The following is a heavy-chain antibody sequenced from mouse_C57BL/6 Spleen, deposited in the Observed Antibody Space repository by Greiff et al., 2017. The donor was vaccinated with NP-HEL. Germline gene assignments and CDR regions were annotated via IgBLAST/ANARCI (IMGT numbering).Heavy chain of an antibody. Sequence: QVQLQQPGAELVKPGASVKLSCKASGYTFTSYWMHWVKQRPGQGLEWIGMIHPNSGSTNYNEKFKSKATLTVDKSSSTAYMQLSSLTSEDSAVYYCAREAKNLYGGPLFAYWGQGTLVTVSA. CDR1: GYTFTSYW. J-gene: IGHJ3*01. CDR3: AREAKNLYGGPLFAY. V-gene: IGHV1-64*01. CDR2: IHPNSGST. D-gene: IGHD1-1*02.